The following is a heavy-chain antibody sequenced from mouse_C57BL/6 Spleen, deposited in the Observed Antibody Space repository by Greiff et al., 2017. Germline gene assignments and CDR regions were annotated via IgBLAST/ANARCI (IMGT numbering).Heavy chain of an antibody. CDR3: AGDGYAMDY. J-gene: IGHJ4*01. V-gene: IGHV1-82*01. Sequence: VQLVESGPELVKPGASVKISCKASGYAFSSSWMNWVKQRPGKGLEWIGRIYPGDGDTNYNGKFKGKATLTADKSSSTAYMQLSSLTSEDSAVYFCAGDGYAMDYWGQGTSVTVSS. CDR2: IYPGDGDT. CDR1: GYAFSSSW. D-gene: IGHD2-3*01.